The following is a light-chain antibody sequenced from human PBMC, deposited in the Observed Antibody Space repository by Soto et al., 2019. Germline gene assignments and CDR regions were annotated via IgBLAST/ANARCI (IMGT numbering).Light chain of an antibody. Sequence: HSALTQPASVSGSPGQSITISCTGTSSDVGGYNFVSWFQQHPGKAPKLMIFEVTSRPSGVSNRFSGSKSGNTASLTISGLQPEDEADYYCSSYTTSSTLVFGTGTKVTVL. CDR1: SSDVGGYNF. V-gene: IGLV2-14*03. CDR2: EVT. J-gene: IGLJ1*01. CDR3: SSYTTSSTLV.